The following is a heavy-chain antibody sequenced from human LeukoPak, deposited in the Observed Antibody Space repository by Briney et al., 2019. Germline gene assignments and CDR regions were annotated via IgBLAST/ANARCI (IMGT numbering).Heavy chain of an antibody. D-gene: IGHD6-13*01. CDR3: ARGRYLTTGGGAAAGFLDY. CDR2: IYYSGST. CDR1: GGSISSSRDY. Sequence: SETLSLTCTVSGGSISSSRDYWAWLRQPPGKGLEWIANIYYSGSTYYSPSLKSRVTISVDTSKNQFSLRLSSVTAADTAVYYCARGRYLTTGGGAAAGFLDYWGQGTLVTVSS. V-gene: IGHV4-39*01. J-gene: IGHJ4*02.